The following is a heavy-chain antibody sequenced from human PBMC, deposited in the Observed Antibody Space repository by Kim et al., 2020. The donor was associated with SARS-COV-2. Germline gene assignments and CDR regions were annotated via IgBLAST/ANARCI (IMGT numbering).Heavy chain of an antibody. CDR1: GFTFSSYA. D-gene: IGHD6-19*01. V-gene: IGHV3-30-3*01. Sequence: GGSLRLSCAASGFTFSSYAMHWVRQAPGKGLEWVAVISYDGSNKYYADSVKGRFTISRDNSKNTLYLQMNSLRAEDTAVYYCARDKAPFWESSGCLDYWGQGTLVTVSS. J-gene: IGHJ4*02. CDR2: ISYDGSNK. CDR3: ARDKAPFWESSGCLDY.